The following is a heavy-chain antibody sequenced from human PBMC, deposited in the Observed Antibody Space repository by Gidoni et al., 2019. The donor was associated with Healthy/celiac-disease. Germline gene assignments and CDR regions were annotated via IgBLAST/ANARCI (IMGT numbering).Heavy chain of an antibody. CDR3: ARDAGITGTSFPHYYYYMDV. D-gene: IGHD1-7*01. CDR1: GASISSYY. Sequence: QVQLQESGPGLVKPSETLSLTCTVSGASISSYYWSWIRQPAGKGLEWIVRIYTSGSTNYNPSLKSRVTMSVDTSKNQFSLKLSSVTAADTAVYYCARDAGITGTSFPHYYYYMDVWGKGTTVTVSS. J-gene: IGHJ6*03. CDR2: IYTSGST. V-gene: IGHV4-4*07.